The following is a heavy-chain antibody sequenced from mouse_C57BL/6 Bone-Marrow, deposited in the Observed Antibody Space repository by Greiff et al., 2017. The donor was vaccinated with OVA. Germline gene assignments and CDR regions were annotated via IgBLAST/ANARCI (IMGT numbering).Heavy chain of an antibody. CDR2: INPNNGGT. J-gene: IGHJ3*01. D-gene: IGHD1-1*01. V-gene: IGHV1-18*01. CDR3: ARRGGSSYTYLFAY. CDR1: GYTFTDYN. Sequence: EVKLQESGPELVKPGASVKIPCKASGYTFTDYNMDWVKQSHGKSLEWIGDINPNNGGTIYNQKFKGKATLTVDKSSSTAYMELRSLTSEDTAVYYCARRGGSSYTYLFAYWGQGTLVTVSA.